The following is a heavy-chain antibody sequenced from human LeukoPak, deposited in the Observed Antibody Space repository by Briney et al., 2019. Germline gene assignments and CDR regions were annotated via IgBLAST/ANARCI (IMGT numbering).Heavy chain of an antibody. CDR2: IYGGGGT. CDR1: GFTVSGNY. J-gene: IGHJ4*02. CDR3: ARDLICSGGSCYSDY. V-gene: IGHV3-53*01. D-gene: IGHD2-15*01. Sequence: PGGSLRLSCAASGFTVSGNYMSWVRQAPGKGLEWVSGIYGGGGTYYADSVKGRFSISRDNSKNTLYLQMKSLRTEDTAVYSCARDLICSGGSCYSDYWGQGTLVTVSS.